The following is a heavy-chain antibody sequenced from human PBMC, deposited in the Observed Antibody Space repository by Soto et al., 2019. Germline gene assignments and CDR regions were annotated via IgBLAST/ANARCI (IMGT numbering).Heavy chain of an antibody. J-gene: IGHJ5*02. D-gene: IGHD3-10*01. Sequence: PGGSLRLSCAASGFTFSSYAMSWVRQAPGKGLEWVSAISGSGGSTYYADSVKGRFTISRDNSKNTLYLQMNSLRAEDTAVYYCAKDVLVWFGELTNWFDPWGQGTLVTVSS. CDR3: AKDVLVWFGELTNWFDP. CDR1: GFTFSSYA. V-gene: IGHV3-23*01. CDR2: ISGSGGST.